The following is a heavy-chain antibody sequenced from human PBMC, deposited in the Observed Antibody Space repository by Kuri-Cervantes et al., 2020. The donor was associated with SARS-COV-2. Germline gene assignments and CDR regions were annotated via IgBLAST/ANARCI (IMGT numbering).Heavy chain of an antibody. CDR2: IYLSGST. Sequence: SETLSLTCAVSGGSISSGGYSWSWIRQPPGKGLEWIGYIYLSGSTYYNPSLKSRVTISVDRSKNQFSLKLSSVTAADTAVYYCARDPYLDYWGQGTLVTVSS. V-gene: IGHV4-30-2*01. CDR3: ARDPYLDY. CDR1: GGSISSGGYS. J-gene: IGHJ4*02.